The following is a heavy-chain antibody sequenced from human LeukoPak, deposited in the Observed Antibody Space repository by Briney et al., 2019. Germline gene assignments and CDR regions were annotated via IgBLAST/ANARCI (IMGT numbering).Heavy chain of an antibody. CDR1: GYTFTGYY. Sequence: ASVEVSCKASGYTFTGYYMHWVRQAPGQGLEWMGWINPNSGGTNYAQKFQGRVTMTRDTSISTAYMELSRLRSDDTAVYYCARAGAAAGYSSGWYFPAFDYWGQGTLVTVSS. CDR2: INPNSGGT. CDR3: ARAGAAAGYSSGWYFPAFDY. V-gene: IGHV1-2*02. D-gene: IGHD6-19*01. J-gene: IGHJ4*02.